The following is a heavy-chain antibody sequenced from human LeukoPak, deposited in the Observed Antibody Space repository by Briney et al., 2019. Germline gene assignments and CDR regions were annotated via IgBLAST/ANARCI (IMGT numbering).Heavy chain of an antibody. Sequence: SETLSLTCAVYGGSFSGDYWSWIRQPPGKGLEWIGDINRSGRAVYNTSLKSRVIISVDTSKNQFSLKVDSVTAADTAVYYCARHKIVITMLGVHRWFDPWGQGTLVAVSS. D-gene: IGHD3-3*01. CDR2: INRSGRA. J-gene: IGHJ5*02. CDR1: GGSFSGDY. V-gene: IGHV4-34*01. CDR3: ARHKIVITMLGVHRWFDP.